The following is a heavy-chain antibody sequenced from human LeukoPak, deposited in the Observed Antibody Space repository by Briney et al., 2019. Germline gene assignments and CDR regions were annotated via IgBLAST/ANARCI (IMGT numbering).Heavy chain of an antibody. D-gene: IGHD3-16*01. Sequence: SETLSLTCTVSGGSISSGNYYWSWIRQPPGEGLEWIGCIYYSGSTNYNPSLKSRVTISVDKSKNQFSLKLSSVTAADTAVYYCASALPFQLVHWGQGTLVTVSS. CDR2: IYYSGST. V-gene: IGHV4-30-4*01. CDR3: ASALPFQLVH. CDR1: GGSISSGNYY. J-gene: IGHJ1*01.